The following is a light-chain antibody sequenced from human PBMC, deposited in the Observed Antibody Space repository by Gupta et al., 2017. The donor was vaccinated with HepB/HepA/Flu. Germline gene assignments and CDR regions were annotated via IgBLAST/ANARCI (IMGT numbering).Light chain of an antibody. V-gene: IGLV4-69*01. J-gene: IGLJ1*01. CDR1: SGHSNYA. CDR3: QTGGPGGGYV. CDR2: VNGDGSH. Sequence: QLVLTQSPSASASLGASVTLTCTLSSGHSNYAIAWHQQHPEKGPRDLMNVNGDGSHTKGDWIPDRFSGSSSGAELYLIISSRKAEDEADYYCQTGGPGGGYVFGTGTKVTV.